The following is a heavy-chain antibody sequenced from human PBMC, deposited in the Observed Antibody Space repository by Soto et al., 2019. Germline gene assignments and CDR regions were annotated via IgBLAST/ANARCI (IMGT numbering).Heavy chain of an antibody. CDR3: AKDGYSGYGWYFDL. D-gene: IGHD5-12*01. J-gene: IGHJ2*01. Sequence: LRLSCAASGFTFSSYGMHWVRQAPGKGLEWVAVISYDGSNKYYADSVKGRFTISRDNSKNTLYLQMNSLRAEDTAVYYCAKDGYSGYGWYFDLWGRGTLVTVSS. CDR2: ISYDGSNK. V-gene: IGHV3-30*18. CDR1: GFTFSSYG.